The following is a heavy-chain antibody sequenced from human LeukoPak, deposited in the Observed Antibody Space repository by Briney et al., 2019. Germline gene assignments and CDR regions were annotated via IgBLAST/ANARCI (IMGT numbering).Heavy chain of an antibody. D-gene: IGHD6-19*01. CDR1: GGSLSGSSYY. CDR2: IYYSGST. V-gene: IGHV4-39*01. CDR3: AAYSSGWVGGSFDY. Sequence: SETLSLTCTVSGGSLSGSSYYWGWIRQPPGKGLEWIGSIYYSGSTYYNPSLKSRVTISVDTPKNQFSLKLSSVTAADTAVYYCAAYSSGWVGGSFDYWGQGTLVTVSS. J-gene: IGHJ4*02.